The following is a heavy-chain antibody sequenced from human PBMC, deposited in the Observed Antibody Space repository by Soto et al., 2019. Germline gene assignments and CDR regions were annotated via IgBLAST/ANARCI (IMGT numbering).Heavy chain of an antibody. V-gene: IGHV3-23*01. Sequence: EVQLLESGGGLVHPGGSLRLSCAGSGFTFARYVINWVRQAPGKGLEWVSGMGASGYTTKYSDSVKGRFTKSRDNFKQKLHRQMDSVRVEDTAVYYCAEDRVPGATVAASCDSWGQGTLVTVTS. J-gene: IGHJ4*02. CDR2: MGASGYTT. CDR1: GFTFARYV. D-gene: IGHD2-15*01. CDR3: AEDRVPGATVAASCDS.